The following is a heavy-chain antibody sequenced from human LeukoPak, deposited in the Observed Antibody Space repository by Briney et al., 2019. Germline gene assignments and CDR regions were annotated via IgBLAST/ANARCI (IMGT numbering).Heavy chain of an antibody. V-gene: IGHV3-48*03. CDR3: VRGAYSSSWLNFDY. CDR1: GFTFSSYE. Sequence: GGSLRLSCAASGFTFSSYEMNWVRQAPGKGLEWVSYISSSGSTIYYADSVKGRFTISRDNAKNSLYLQMNSLRAEDTAVYYCVRGAYSSSWLNFDYWGQGTLVTVSS. D-gene: IGHD6-13*01. J-gene: IGHJ4*02. CDR2: ISSSGSTI.